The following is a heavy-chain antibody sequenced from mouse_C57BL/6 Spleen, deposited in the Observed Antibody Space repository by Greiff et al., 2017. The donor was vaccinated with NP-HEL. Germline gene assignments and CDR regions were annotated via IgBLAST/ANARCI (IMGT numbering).Heavy chain of an antibody. CDR1: GFTFSDYG. CDR3: ARQDTRGAMDY. V-gene: IGHV5-17*01. Sequence: EVKLQESGGGLVKPGGSLKLSCAASGFTFSDYGMHWVRQAPEKGLEWVASISSGSSTIYYADTVKGRFTISRDNAKNTLFLQMTSLRSEDTAMYYCARQDTRGAMDYWGQGTSVTVSS. CDR2: ISSGSSTI. D-gene: IGHD2-14*01. J-gene: IGHJ4*01.